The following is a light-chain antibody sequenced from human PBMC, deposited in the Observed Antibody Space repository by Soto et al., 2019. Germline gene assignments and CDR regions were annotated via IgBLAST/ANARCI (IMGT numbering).Light chain of an antibody. CDR1: SSNIGPTYD. CDR2: ANT. J-gene: IGLJ1*01. V-gene: IGLV1-40*01. CDR3: QSYDSSLSGYV. Sequence: QSALTQPPSVSGAPGQRVTISCTGSSSNIGPTYDVHWYQQLPGTAPKLLIYANTNRPSGVPDRFSGSKSGTSASLAMTGLQAEDEADYFCQSYDSSLSGYVFGTGTKLTVL.